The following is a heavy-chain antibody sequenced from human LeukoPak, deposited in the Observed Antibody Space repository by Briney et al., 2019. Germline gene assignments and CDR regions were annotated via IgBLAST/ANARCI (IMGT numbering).Heavy chain of an antibody. J-gene: IGHJ5*02. CDR3: ARDRMPSSYRGLDP. D-gene: IGHD3-10*01. Sequence: GGSLRLSCAASGFTFSSYSMNWVRQAPGKGLEWVSSISSSSSYTYYADSVKGRFTISRDNAKNSPYLQMNSLRAEDTAVYYCARDRMPSSYRGLDPWGQGTLVTVSS. V-gene: IGHV3-21*01. CDR2: ISSSSSYT. CDR1: GFTFSSYS.